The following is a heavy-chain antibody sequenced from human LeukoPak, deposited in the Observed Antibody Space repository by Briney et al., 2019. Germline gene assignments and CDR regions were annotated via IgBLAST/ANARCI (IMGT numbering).Heavy chain of an antibody. J-gene: IGHJ4*02. Sequence: GGSLRLSCAASGFTFSSYAMSWVRQAPGKGLEWVSAISGSGGSTYYADSVKGRFTISRDNSKNTLYLQMNSLRAEDTAVYYCAKESGITMVQRVIKRFHFDYWGQGTLVTVCS. V-gene: IGHV3-23*01. CDR1: GFTFSSYA. CDR3: AKESGITMVQRVIKRFHFDY. CDR2: ISGSGGST. D-gene: IGHD3-10*01.